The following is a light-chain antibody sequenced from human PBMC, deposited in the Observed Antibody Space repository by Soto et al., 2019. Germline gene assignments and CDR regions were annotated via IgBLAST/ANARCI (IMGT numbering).Light chain of an antibody. CDR2: GAS. CDR1: QSLSSSY. V-gene: IGKV3-20*01. CDR3: QQYGSLSWT. J-gene: IGKJ1*01. Sequence: ENVLTQSPGTLSLSPGERATLSCRASQSLSSSYLGWYQQKPGQAPRLLIYGASTRATGIPDRFSGSWSGTDFTLTISRLEPEDFAVYYCQQYGSLSWTFGQGTKVEIK.